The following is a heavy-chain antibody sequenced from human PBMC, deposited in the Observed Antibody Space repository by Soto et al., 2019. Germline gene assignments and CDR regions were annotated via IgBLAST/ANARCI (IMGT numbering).Heavy chain of an antibody. CDR3: SRGRAYYDFWSGSKNWFDP. D-gene: IGHD3-3*01. Sequence: ASVKVSCKASGYTFTSYAMHWVRQAPGQRLEWMGWINAINGNTKYSQKFQGRVTITRDKSTSTAYMELSSLRSEDTAVYYCSRGRAYYDFWSGSKNWFDPWGQGTLVTVSS. CDR2: INAINGNT. J-gene: IGHJ5*02. CDR1: GYTFTSYA. V-gene: IGHV1-3*01.